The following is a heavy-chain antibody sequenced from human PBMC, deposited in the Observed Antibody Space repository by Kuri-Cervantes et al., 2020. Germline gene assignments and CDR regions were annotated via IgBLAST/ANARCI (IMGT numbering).Heavy chain of an antibody. D-gene: IGHD6-19*01. CDR3: ARARGGLGDY. CDR1: GGTFSSYA. Sequence: SVKVSCKASGGTFSSYAISWVRQAPGQGLEWMGGIIPIFGTANYAQKFQGRVTMTRNTSISTAYMELSSLRSEDTAVYYCARARGGLGDYWGQGTLVTVSS. CDR2: IIPIFGTA. V-gene: IGHV1-69*05. J-gene: IGHJ4*02.